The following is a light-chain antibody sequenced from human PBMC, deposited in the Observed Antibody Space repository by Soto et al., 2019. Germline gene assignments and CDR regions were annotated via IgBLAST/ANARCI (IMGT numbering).Light chain of an antibody. Sequence: QMYQSPSSLSAKIEDRVTITCRASQSISSYLDWYQQKPGKVPKLLIYAASSLQSGVPSRFSGSGSGTDFTLTISSLQPEDFATYYCQQSESPPKTFGEVSKVDVK. CDR3: QQSESPPKT. V-gene: IGKV1-39*01. J-gene: IGKJ1*01. CDR1: QSISSY. CDR2: AAS.